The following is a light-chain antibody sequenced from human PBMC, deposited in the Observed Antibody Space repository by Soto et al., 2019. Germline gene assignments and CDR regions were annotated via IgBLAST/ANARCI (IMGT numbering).Light chain of an antibody. J-gene: IGKJ1*01. V-gene: IGKV3-20*01. CDR2: VAS. CDR3: QQYGHSPKT. CDR1: HGVNSMY. Sequence: ESGLTQSPGILSLSPGEKATLSCRASHGVNSMYLAWYRQKPGQAPRLLIYVASSRAAGIPDSFSRSGSGTDFTLTISCLEPEDVAVYYCQQYGHSPKTFGHGTRGDIQ.